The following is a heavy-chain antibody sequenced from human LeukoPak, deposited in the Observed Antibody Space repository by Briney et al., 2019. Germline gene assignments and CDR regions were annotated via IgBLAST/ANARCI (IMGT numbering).Heavy chain of an antibody. CDR2: FILIFGTA. J-gene: IGHJ4*02. V-gene: IGHV1-69*05. CDR3: ATRPPYYYGSGSSYYFDY. CDR1: GGTFSIYA. D-gene: IGHD3-10*01. Sequence: SVKLSCKASGGTFSIYAISWVRQAPGQGLEWMGGFILIFGTANYEQKFQGRITITTDESTSTAYMELSSLRSEDTAVYYCATRPPYYYGSGSSYYFDYWGQGTLVTVSS.